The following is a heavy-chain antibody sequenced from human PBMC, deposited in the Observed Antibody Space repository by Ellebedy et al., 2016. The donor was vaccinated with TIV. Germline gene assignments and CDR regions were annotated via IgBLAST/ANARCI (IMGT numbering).Heavy chain of an antibody. D-gene: IGHD3-10*01. CDR2: IYTSGST. CDR1: GGSISSYY. CDR3: ARDHPMVRGAPLDY. V-gene: IGHV4-4*07. Sequence: MPSETLSLTCTVSGGSISSYYWSWIRQPAGKGLEWIGRIYTSGSTNYNPSLKSRVTMSVDTSENQFSLKLSSVTAADTAVYYCARDHPMVRGAPLDYWGQGTLVTVSS. J-gene: IGHJ4*02.